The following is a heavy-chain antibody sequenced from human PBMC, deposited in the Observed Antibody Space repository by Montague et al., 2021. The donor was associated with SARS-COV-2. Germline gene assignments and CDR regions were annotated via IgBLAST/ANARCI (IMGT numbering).Heavy chain of an antibody. CDR2: IYYSGST. D-gene: IGHD4-17*01. V-gene: IGHV4-59*01. J-gene: IGHJ4*02. CDR3: ARVGAYGDYPTPPTFDY. CDR1: GGSISSYY. Sequence: SETLSLTCTVSGGSISSYYWSWIRQPPGKGLKWIGYIYYSGSTNYNPSLKSRVIISVDTSKNQFSLKLGSVTAADTAVYYCARVGAYGDYPTPPTFDYWGQGTLVTVSS.